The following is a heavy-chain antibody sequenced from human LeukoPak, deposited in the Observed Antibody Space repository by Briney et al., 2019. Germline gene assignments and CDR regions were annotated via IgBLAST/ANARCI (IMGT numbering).Heavy chain of an antibody. V-gene: IGHV3-30*04. CDR1: GIALSNYV. CDR2: ISHDGSKR. J-gene: IGHJ6*03. Sequence: GGSLRLSCVASGIALSNYVIHWVRQAPGKGLQWVALISHDGSKRFYIDSVKGRFTISRDNSRNTHYLQMRSLRVDDTAVYYCAKGQRDRQGYLDYFYYMDVWGKGTTVAVSS. CDR3: AKGQRDRQGYLDYFYYMDV. D-gene: IGHD5-18*01.